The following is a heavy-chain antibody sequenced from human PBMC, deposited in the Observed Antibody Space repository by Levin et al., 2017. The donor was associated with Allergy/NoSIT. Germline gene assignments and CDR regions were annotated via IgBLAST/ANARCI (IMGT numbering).Heavy chain of an antibody. Sequence: SLILTCSASGFTFRNAWMNWVRQTPGPFLFFFFLLPFPLSFFPFPLSPPVRDRFIVSRGDATNSLYLEMRNLRSEDTATYYCSASGWDTDHFDQWGRGILVIVSS. CDR1: GFTFRNAW. J-gene: IGHJ4*02. CDR3: SASGWDTDHFDQ. V-gene: IGHV3-15*01. D-gene: IGHD6-19*01. CDR2: LPFPLSFFPF.